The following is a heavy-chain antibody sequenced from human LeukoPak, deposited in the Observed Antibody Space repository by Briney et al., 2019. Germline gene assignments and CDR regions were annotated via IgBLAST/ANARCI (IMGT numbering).Heavy chain of an antibody. CDR3: ARGGPTTTYYYDSSGYYYDY. V-gene: IGHV4-34*01. CDR1: GGSFSGYY. CDR2: INHSGST. J-gene: IGHJ4*02. D-gene: IGHD3-22*01. Sequence: SETLSLTCAVYGGSFSGYYWSWIRQPPGKGLEWIGEINHSGSTNYNPSLKSRVTISVDTSKNQFPLKLSSVTAADTAVYYCARGGPTTTYYYDSSGYYYDYWGQGTLVTVFS.